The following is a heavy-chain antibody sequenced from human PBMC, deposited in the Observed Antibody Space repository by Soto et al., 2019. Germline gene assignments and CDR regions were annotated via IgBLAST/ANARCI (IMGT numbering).Heavy chain of an antibody. CDR3: ARSDPAAGTPFDY. Sequence: PGGSLRLSCAASGFTFSDYYMSWIRQAPGKGLEWVSYISSSSSYTNYADSVKGRFTISRDNAKNSLYLQMNSLRAEDTAVYYCARSDPAAGTPFDYWGQGTLVTVSS. CDR2: ISSSSSYT. D-gene: IGHD6-13*01. CDR1: GFTFSDYY. V-gene: IGHV3-11*03. J-gene: IGHJ4*02.